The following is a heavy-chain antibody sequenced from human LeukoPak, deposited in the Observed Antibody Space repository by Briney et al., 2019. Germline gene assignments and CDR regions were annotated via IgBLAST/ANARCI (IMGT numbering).Heavy chain of an antibody. CDR3: AIGEWQQLIHDHYYYYYMDV. V-gene: IGHV3-53*05. J-gene: IGHJ6*03. Sequence: GGSLRLSCAASGFTVSSNYMSWVRQAPGKGLEWVSVIYSGGSTYYADSVKGRFTISRDNSKNTLYLQMNSLKSADTAVYYCAIGEWQQLIHDHYYYYYMDVWGKGTTVTVSS. CDR1: GFTVSSNY. D-gene: IGHD6-13*01. CDR2: IYSGGST.